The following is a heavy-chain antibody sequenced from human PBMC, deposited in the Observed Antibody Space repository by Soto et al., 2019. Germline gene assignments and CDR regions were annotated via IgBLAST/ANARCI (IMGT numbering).Heavy chain of an antibody. V-gene: IGHV3-33*01. J-gene: IGHJ4*02. D-gene: IGHD2-21*01. CDR2: IWYDASNK. CDR3: ARGRVDGGELDL. Sequence: VQLVESGGGVVQPGRSLRLSCAASGFTFRTYGMYWVRQAPGKGLERVAVIWYDASNKYYADSVKGRYTISRDNSENTLYLQMYSLRAEDTAVYYCARGRVDGGELDLWGQGTLVTVSS. CDR1: GFTFRTYG.